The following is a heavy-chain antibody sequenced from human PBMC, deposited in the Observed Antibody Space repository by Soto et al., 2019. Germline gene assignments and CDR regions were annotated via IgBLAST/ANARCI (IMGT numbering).Heavy chain of an antibody. D-gene: IGHD3-22*01. V-gene: IGHV1-3*01. Sequence: ASVKVSCKASGYTFTSYAMHWVRQAPGQRLEWMGWINAGNGNTKYSQKFQGRVTITRDTSASTAYMELSSLRSEDTAVYYCARAWYYDSSGDLSSSFDSWGQGTLVTVSS. CDR2: INAGNGNT. CDR1: GYTFTSYA. J-gene: IGHJ5*01. CDR3: ARAWYYDSSGDLSSSFDS.